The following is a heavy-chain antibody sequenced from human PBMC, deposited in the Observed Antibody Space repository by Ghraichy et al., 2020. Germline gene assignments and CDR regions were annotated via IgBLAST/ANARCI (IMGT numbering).Heavy chain of an antibody. D-gene: IGHD3-22*01. Sequence: GGSLRLSCAASGFTFSTYDMHWVRQGTGKGLEWVSVITTAGDTYYADSVKGRFSISRDNAKSSLYLQLHSLRAGDTAVYYCTRGTYVGVWGFYDNSFDYWGQGTLVTVSS. V-gene: IGHV3-13*01. CDR3: TRGTYVGVWGFYDNSFDY. CDR1: GFTFSTYD. J-gene: IGHJ4*02. CDR2: ITTAGDT.